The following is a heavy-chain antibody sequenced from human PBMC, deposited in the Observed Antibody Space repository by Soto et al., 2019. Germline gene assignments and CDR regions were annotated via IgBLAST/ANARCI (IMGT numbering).Heavy chain of an antibody. J-gene: IGHJ5*02. CDR2: ISTYSGDQ. CDR3: ARHHGPTTSEKWFDP. V-gene: IGHV1-18*01. CDR1: GYTFFPYD. Sequence: QVHLVQSGVEVKTPGASVKVSCQASGYTFFPYDISWGRQAPGQGLEWMGWISTYSGDQKYAQTFQGRVIMTTDTSTTTAYLELRSLRSDDTAVYYCARHHGPTTSEKWFDPWGQGTLVTVSS. D-gene: IGHD5-12*01.